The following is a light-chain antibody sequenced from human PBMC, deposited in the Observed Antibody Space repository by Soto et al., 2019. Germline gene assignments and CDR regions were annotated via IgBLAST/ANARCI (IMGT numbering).Light chain of an antibody. V-gene: IGKV3D-15*01. Sequence: EFVLTQSPGTLSLSPGERATLSCSASQTVRNNYLAWYQQKPGQAPRLLIYDASSRATGIPARFSGTGSGTEFTLTISSLQSEDFAVYYCQQYNNWPPWTFGQGTKVDI. CDR3: QQYNNWPPWT. CDR1: QTVRNN. J-gene: IGKJ1*01. CDR2: DAS.